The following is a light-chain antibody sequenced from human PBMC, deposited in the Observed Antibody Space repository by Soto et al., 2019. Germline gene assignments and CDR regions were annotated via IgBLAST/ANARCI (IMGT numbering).Light chain of an antibody. J-gene: IGLJ1*01. CDR3: PAWDDTLSGLYV. CDR2: RNN. V-gene: IGLV1-47*01. Sequence: QSVLTQPPSASGTPGQRGTISCSGSSSNIGGNYVYWYQQLPGAAPKLLIYRNNLRPSGVPDRFSGSKSGTSASLAISGLRSEDEADYYCPAWDDTLSGLYVFGTGTKVTVL. CDR1: SSNIGGNY.